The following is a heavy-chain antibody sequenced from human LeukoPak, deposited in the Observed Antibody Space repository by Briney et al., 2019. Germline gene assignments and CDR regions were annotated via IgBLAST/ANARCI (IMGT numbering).Heavy chain of an antibody. CDR1: GGSVSSYY. J-gene: IGHJ5*02. CDR3: ARQLNWFDP. Sequence: SETLSLTCTVSGGSVSSYYWSWIRQPPGKGLEWIGYIYYSGSTNYNPSLESRVTISVDTSKNQFSLKLSSVTAADTAVYYCARQLNWFDPWGQGTLVTVSS. V-gene: IGHV4-59*08. CDR2: IYYSGST.